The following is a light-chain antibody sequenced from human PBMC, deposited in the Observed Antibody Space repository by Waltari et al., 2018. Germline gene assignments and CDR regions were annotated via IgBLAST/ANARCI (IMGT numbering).Light chain of an antibody. CDR2: QST. J-gene: IGLJ2*01. CDR3: QAWDTITGGV. V-gene: IGLV3-1*01. Sequence: SYELTQPPSVSVSPGQTASITCSGHKMGDKFACWYQQKPGQSPVLVIYQSTKRPSGIPERFSGSNSGNTATLTSSGTQAMDEADYYCQAWDTITGGVFGGWTKLTVL. CDR1: KMGDKF.